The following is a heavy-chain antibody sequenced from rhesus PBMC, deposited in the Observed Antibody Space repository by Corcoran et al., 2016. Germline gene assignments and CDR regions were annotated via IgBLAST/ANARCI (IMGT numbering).Heavy chain of an antibody. CDR3: ASTTYSSGWPIFDY. CDR2: IYGSGSST. CDR1: GGSISSSY. J-gene: IGHJ4*01. Sequence: QLQLQESGPGLVKPSETLSVTCAVSGGSISSSYWSWIRQAPGKGLELIGSIYGSGSSTNYNPSLKNRVSLSVDTSKNQLSMKLSSVTAADTAVYYCASTTYSSGWPIFDYWGQGVLVTVSS. V-gene: IGHV4-169*02. D-gene: IGHD6-31*01.